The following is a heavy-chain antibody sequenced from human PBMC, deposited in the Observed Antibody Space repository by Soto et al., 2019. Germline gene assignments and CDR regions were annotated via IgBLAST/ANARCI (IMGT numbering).Heavy chain of an antibody. Sequence: ASVKVSCKASGYTFTSYCISWVRQAPGQGLEWMGWISAYNGNTNYAQKLQGRVTMTTDTSTSTAYTELRSLRSDDTAVYYCARYYYGSGSSEQHYHQFYGMDVWGQGTTVTVSS. CDR1: GYTFTSYC. V-gene: IGHV1-18*01. CDR2: ISAYNGNT. CDR3: ARYYYGSGSSEQHYHQFYGMDV. D-gene: IGHD3-10*01. J-gene: IGHJ6*02.